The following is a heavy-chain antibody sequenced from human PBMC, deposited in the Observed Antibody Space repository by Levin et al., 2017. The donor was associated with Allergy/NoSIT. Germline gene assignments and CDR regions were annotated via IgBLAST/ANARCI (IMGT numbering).Heavy chain of an antibody. D-gene: IGHD1-1*01. CDR2: IYYSGST. CDR3: ARHRWKVRPCDY. CDR1: GGSIRSYY. Sequence: GSLRLSCTVSGGSIRSYYWSWIRQPPGKGLEWIGFIYYSGSTNYIPSLKSRVTISVDTSKNQFSLKLSTVTAADTAMYYCARHRWKVRPCDYWGQGTLVTVSS. J-gene: IGHJ4*02. V-gene: IGHV4-59*08.